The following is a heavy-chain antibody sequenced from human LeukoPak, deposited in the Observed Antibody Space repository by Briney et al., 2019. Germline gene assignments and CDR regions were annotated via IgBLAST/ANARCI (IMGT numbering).Heavy chain of an antibody. D-gene: IGHD3-10*01. CDR2: IYSSGST. CDR3: AKTYYSSSGSRD. CDR1: GGSIRGYY. V-gene: IGHV4-59*01. Sequence: PSETLSLTCTVSGGSIRGYYCNWLRQPPGEGLEWIGFIYSSGSTAYNPSLKSRVTISLDTSKNQFSLRLNSVTAADTAVYYCAKTYYSSSGSRDWGQGTLVTVSS. J-gene: IGHJ1*01.